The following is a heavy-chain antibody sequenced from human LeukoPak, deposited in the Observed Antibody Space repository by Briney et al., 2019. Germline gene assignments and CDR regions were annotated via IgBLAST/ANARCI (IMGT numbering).Heavy chain of an antibody. V-gene: IGHV1-69*13. Sequence: SVKVSCKASGGTFSSYAISWVRQAPGQGLEWVGGIIPIFGTANYAQKFQGRVTITADESTSTAYMELSSLRSEDTAVYYCASRPYYYDSSGYYYGAFDIWGQGTMVTVSS. CDR2: IIPIFGTA. J-gene: IGHJ3*02. CDR3: ASRPYYYDSSGYYYGAFDI. CDR1: GGTFSSYA. D-gene: IGHD3-22*01.